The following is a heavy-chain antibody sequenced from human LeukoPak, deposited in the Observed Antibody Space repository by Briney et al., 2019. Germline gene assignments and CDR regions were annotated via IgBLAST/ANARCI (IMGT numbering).Heavy chain of an antibody. Sequence: SETLSLTCAAYGGSFSGYYWSWIRQPPGKGLEWIGEINHSGSTNYNPSLKSRVTISVDTSKNQFSLKLSSVTAADTAVYYCARRSGYSYGRFDYWGQGTLVTVSS. D-gene: IGHD5-18*01. V-gene: IGHV4-34*01. CDR3: ARRSGYSYGRFDY. CDR1: GGSFSGYY. J-gene: IGHJ4*02. CDR2: INHSGST.